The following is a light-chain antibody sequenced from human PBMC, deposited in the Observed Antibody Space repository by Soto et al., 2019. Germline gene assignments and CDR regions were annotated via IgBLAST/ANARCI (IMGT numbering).Light chain of an antibody. CDR2: EVT. J-gene: IGLJ1*01. Sequence: QSVLTQPPSASGSPGQSVTISCTGSSSDVGGYNYVSWYQQRPGKAPQLILYEVTKRPSGVPGRFSGSKSGNTASLTVSGLQAEDEADYYCNSYAGNNIYVFGTGTKVTVL. CDR3: NSYAGNNIYV. CDR1: SSDVGGYNY. V-gene: IGLV2-8*01.